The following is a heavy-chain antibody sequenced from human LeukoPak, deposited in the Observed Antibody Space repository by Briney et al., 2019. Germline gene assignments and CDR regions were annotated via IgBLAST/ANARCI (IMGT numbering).Heavy chain of an antibody. CDR3: ARAIDSSGYAVDP. D-gene: IGHD3-22*01. CDR2: ISYSGGT. J-gene: IGHJ5*02. CDR1: GGAITSVGYY. V-gene: IGHV4-31*03. Sequence: SETLSLTCTVSGGAITSVGYYWNWIRQYPGKGLEWIGYISYSGGTYYNPPLKSRLTISVDTSKNQFSLKLRSVIAADTAVYYCARAIDSSGYAVDPWGQGTPVTVSS.